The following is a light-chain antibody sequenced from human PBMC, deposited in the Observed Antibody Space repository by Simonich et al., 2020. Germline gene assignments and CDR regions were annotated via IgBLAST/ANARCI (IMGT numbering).Light chain of an antibody. Sequence: QSALTQPASVSGSPGQSITISCTGTSRDVGGYNYVSWYQQHPGKAPKLMIYDVRKRPSGVSNRFSGYKSGNTASLTISGLQAEDEADYYCSSYTSSSTVFGGGTKLTVL. CDR3: SSYTSSSTV. V-gene: IGLV2-14*01. CDR1: SRDVGGYNY. CDR2: DVR. J-gene: IGLJ2*01.